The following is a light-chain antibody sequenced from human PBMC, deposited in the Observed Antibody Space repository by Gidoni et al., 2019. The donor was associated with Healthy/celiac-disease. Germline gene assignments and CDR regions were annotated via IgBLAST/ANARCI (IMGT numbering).Light chain of an antibody. CDR3: QQYNSYSLWT. V-gene: IGKV1-5*03. CDR1: QSISSW. J-gene: IGKJ1*01. Sequence: DIQMTQSPSTLSASVGDRVTITCRASQSISSWLAWYQQLLIYKASSLESGVPSRFSGSGSGTEFTLTISSLQPDDFATYYCQQYNSYSLWTFGQGTKVEIK. CDR2: KAS.